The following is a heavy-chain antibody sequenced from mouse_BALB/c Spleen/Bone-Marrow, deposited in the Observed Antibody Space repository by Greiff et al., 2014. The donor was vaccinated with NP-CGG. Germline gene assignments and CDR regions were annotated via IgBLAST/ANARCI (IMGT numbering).Heavy chain of an antibody. CDR3: ARSLRWYFDV. D-gene: IGHD1-1*01. V-gene: IGHV1-4*01. J-gene: IGHJ1*01. CDR2: INPSSGYT. Sequence: VKLVESGAELARPGASVKMSCKASGYTLTSYTMHWVKQRPGQGLEWIGYINPSSGYTNYNQKFKDKATLTADKSSSTAYMQLSSLTSEDSAVYYCARSLRWYFDVWGAGTTVTVSS. CDR1: GYTLTSYT.